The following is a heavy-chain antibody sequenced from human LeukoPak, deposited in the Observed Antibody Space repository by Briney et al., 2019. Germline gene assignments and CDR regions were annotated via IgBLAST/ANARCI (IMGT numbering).Heavy chain of an antibody. J-gene: IGHJ3*02. CDR1: GFTFSSYT. CDR2: ISGSGGST. CDR3: ARCSPGGDGFDI. V-gene: IGHV3-23*01. Sequence: GGSLRLSCAASGFTFSSYTMSWVRQAPGKGLEWVSGISGSGGSTYYADSVKGRFTTPRDKSENTLYLQMNSLRAEDTAVYYCARCSPGGDGFDIWGQGTMVTVSS. D-gene: IGHD4-23*01.